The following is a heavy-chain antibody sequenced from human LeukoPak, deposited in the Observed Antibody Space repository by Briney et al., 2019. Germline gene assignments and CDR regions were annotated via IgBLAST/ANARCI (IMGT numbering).Heavy chain of an antibody. J-gene: IGHJ4*02. CDR3: ARFENTYCGGDCYSSFDY. CDR2: IYHSGST. D-gene: IGHD2-21*01. V-gene: IGHV4-38-2*02. CDR1: GYSISSGYY. Sequence: PSETLSLTCTVSGYSISSGYYWGWIRQPPGKGLEWIGSIYHSGSTYYNPSLKSRVTISVDTSKNQFSLKLSSVTAADTAVYYCARFENTYCGGDCYSSFDYWGQGTLVTVSS.